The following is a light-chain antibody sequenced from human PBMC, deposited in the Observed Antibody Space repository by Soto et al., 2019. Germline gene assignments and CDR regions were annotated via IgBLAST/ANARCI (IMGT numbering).Light chain of an antibody. Sequence: QSVLTQSPSASGTPGQTVTISCSGSSSNIGSNTMNWYQQFPGTAPKLFIYSDDQRPSGVPDRFSGSRSGTSASLTISGLQPEDEADYFCSTWDDALNGVVFGGGTKLTVL. V-gene: IGLV1-44*01. CDR3: STWDDALNGVV. CDR1: SSNIGSNT. CDR2: SDD. J-gene: IGLJ2*01.